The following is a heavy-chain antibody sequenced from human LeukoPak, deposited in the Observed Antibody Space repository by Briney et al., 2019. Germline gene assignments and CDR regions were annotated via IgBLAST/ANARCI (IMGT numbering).Heavy chain of an antibody. CDR3: ARGIEDTAMVTVWFDP. D-gene: IGHD5-18*01. V-gene: IGHV4-34*01. Sequence: PSETLSLTCAVYGGSFSGYYWSWIRQPPGKGLEWIGEINHSGSTNYYPSFKSRVTITVDTSKNQFSLKLSSVTAADTAVYYCARGIEDTAMVTVWFDPWGQGTLVTVSS. CDR2: INHSGST. CDR1: GGSFSGYY. J-gene: IGHJ5*02.